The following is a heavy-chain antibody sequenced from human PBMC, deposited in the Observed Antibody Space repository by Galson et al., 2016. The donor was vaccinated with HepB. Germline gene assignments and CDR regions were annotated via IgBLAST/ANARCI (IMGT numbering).Heavy chain of an antibody. CDR2: IYSGGST. D-gene: IGHD3-22*01. CDR1: GFTVRTNY. J-gene: IGHJ4*02. Sequence: SLRLSCAASGFTVRTNYMTWVRQAPGKGLEWVSVIYSGGSTYYANSVKGRYTISRDNSKNTLYLQMYSLRVEDTAMYYCARVANYYDSSGYFDYWGQGTLVTVSS. V-gene: IGHV3-53*01. CDR3: ARVANYYDSSGYFDY.